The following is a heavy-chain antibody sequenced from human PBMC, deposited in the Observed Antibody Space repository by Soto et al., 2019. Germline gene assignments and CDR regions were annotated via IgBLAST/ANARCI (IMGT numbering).Heavy chain of an antibody. CDR2: ISGSGGST. V-gene: IGHV3-23*01. CDR1: GFTFSSYA. J-gene: IGHJ4*02. Sequence: EVQLLESGGGLVQPGGSLRLSCAASGFTFSSYAMSWVRQAPGKGLEWVSAISGSGGSTYYADSVKGRFTISRDNSKNTLYLQMNSPRAEDTAVYYCAKDPDYYGSGSLDYWGQGTLVTVSS. CDR3: AKDPDYYGSGSLDY. D-gene: IGHD3-10*01.